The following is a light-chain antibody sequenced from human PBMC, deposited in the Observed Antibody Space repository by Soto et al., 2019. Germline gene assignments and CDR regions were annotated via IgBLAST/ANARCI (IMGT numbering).Light chain of an antibody. Sequence: IVMTQSPATVPVSPGERVTLSCRASQSVSLDLAWYQQKPGQSPRLLIYGASTRATGIPARFSGSGSGTEFTLTISSLQSEDFGLYYCHQYNNFWTFGQGTKVDIK. J-gene: IGKJ1*01. CDR2: GAS. CDR3: HQYNNFWT. V-gene: IGKV3-15*01. CDR1: QSVSLD.